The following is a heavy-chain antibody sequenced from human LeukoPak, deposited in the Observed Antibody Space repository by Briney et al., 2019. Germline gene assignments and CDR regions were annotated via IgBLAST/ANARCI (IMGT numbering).Heavy chain of an antibody. CDR3: AKSQYYYDSSAAAGAFDI. J-gene: IGHJ3*02. V-gene: IGHV3-48*04. D-gene: IGHD3-22*01. CDR1: GLTFSSYS. CDR2: ISSSSSTI. Sequence: GGSLRLSCAASGLTFSSYSMNWVRQAPGKGLEWVSYISSSSSTIYYADSVKGRFTISRDNAKNSLYLQMNSLRAEDTAVYYCAKSQYYYDSSAAAGAFDIWGQGTMVTVSS.